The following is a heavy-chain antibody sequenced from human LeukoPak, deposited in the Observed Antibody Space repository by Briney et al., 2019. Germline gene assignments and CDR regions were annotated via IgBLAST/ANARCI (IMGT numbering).Heavy chain of an antibody. J-gene: IGHJ4*02. D-gene: IGHD3-22*01. CDR2: IYHSGST. CDR1: GGSISSSNW. V-gene: IGHV4-4*02. Sequence: PSETLSLTCAVSGGSISSSNWWSWVRQPPGKGLEWIGEIYHSGSTNYNPSLKSRVTISVDKSKNQFSLELSSVTAADTAVYYCASYYYDSRGLNDYWGQGTLVTVSS. CDR3: ASYYYDSRGLNDY.